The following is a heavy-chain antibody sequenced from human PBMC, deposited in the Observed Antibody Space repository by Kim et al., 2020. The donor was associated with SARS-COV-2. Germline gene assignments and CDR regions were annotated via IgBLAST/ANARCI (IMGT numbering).Heavy chain of an antibody. Sequence: GGSLRLSCAASGFTFSSYSMNWVRQAPGKGLEWVSSISRSSTYIYYADSLQGRFTISRDNARNSLYLQMNSLRAEDTAVYYCARDFTGDYFYGMDVWGQGTTVTVSS. CDR1: GFTFSSYS. CDR3: ARDFTGDYFYGMDV. J-gene: IGHJ6*02. CDR2: ISRSSTYI. V-gene: IGHV3-21*01. D-gene: IGHD3-10*01.